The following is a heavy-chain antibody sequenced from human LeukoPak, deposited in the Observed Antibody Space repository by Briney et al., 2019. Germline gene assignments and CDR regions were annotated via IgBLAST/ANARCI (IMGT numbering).Heavy chain of an antibody. D-gene: IGHD6-13*01. V-gene: IGHV4-59*08. J-gene: IGHJ3*02. CDR3: ARHRYSSSWYLGDAFNI. CDR1: GGSISSYY. Sequence: SETLSLTCTVSGGSISSYYWSWIRQPPGKGLEWIGYIYYSGSTNYNPSLKSRVTISVDTSKNQFSLKLSSVTAADTAVYYCARHRYSSSWYLGDAFNIWGQGTMVTVSS. CDR2: IYYSGST.